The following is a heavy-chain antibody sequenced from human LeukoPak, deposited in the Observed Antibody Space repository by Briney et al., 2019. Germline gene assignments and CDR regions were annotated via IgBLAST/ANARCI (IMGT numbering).Heavy chain of an antibody. CDR1: GFTFDDYA. CDR2: ISWNSGSI. CDR3: AKDRSSSWYDYFDY. Sequence: GRSLRLPCAASGFTFDDYAMHWVRQAPGKGLEWVSGISWNSGSIGYADSVKGRFTISRDNAKNSLYLQMNSLRAEDTALYYCAKDRSSSWYDYFDYWGQGTLVTVSS. V-gene: IGHV3-9*01. D-gene: IGHD6-13*01. J-gene: IGHJ4*02.